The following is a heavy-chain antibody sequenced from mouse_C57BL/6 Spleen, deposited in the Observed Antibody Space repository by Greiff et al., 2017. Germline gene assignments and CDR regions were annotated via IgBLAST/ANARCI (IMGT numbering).Heavy chain of an antibody. D-gene: IGHD2-4*01. V-gene: IGHV1-59*01. J-gene: IGHJ2*01. CDR3: ARGPSYDYDSDY. CDR2: IDPSDSYT. CDR1: GYTFTSYW. Sequence: QVQLQQPGAELVRPGTSVKLSCKASGYTFTSYWMHWVKQRPGQGLEWIGVIDPSDSYTNYNQKFKGKATLTVDTSSSTAYMQLSSLTSEDSAVYYCARGPSYDYDSDYWGQGTTLTVSS.